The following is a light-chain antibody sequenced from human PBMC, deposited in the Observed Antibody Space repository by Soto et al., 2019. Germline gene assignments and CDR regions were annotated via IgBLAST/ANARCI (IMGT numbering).Light chain of an antibody. V-gene: IGKV1-5*01. CDR1: QSISSW. J-gene: IGKJ1*01. CDR2: DAS. CDR3: QHYNRYSEA. Sequence: DFQMTQSPSTLSASVGDRVAITCRASQSISSWLAWYQQKPGKAPKXLIYDASSLESGVPSRFSGSGSGTEFTLTISSRQPDDFATYYCQHYNRYSEAFGQGTKVDI.